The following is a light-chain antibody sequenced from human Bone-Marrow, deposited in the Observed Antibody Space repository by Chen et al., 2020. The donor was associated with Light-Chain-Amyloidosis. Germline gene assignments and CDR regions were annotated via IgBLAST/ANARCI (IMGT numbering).Light chain of an antibody. J-gene: IGLJ2*01. V-gene: IGLV3-25*03. CDR1: DLPTKY. CDR2: RDT. CDR3: QSADSSGTYEVI. Sequence: SYELPQPPSVSVSPGQTARITCSGDDLPTKYAYWYEQKPGQAPVLVIQRDTERPSGISELFSGSRSGTTATLTIRGGQAEDEAAYHCQSADSSGTYEVIFGGGTKLTVL.